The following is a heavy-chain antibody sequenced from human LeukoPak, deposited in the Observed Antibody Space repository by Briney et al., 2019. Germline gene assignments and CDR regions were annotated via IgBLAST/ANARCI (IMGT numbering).Heavy chain of an antibody. J-gene: IGHJ1*01. CDR2: IIPIFGTA. D-gene: IGHD6-19*01. CDR3: AAVAGKPKTEYFQH. CDR1: GGTFSSYA. Sequence: SVKVSCKASGGTFSSYAISWVRQAPGQGLEWMGGIIPIFGTANYAQKFQGRVTITADESTSTAYMELSSLRSEDTAVYYCAAVAGKPKTEYFQHWGQGTLVTVSS. V-gene: IGHV1-69*13.